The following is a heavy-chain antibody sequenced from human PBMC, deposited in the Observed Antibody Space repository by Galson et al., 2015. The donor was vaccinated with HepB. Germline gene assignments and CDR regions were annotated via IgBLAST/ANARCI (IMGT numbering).Heavy chain of an antibody. CDR2: ITTSGSTT. J-gene: IGHJ4*02. V-gene: IGHV3-48*03. CDR3: ARDKGRRLWRDVGYIDY. Sequence: SLRLSCAASGFTFIAYEMSWVRLAPGKGLEWISYITTSGSTTYYADSVKGRFTVSRDNAKNSLYLQMTSLRVEDTAVYYCARDKGRRLWRDVGYIDYWGQGVLVTVSS. D-gene: IGHD3-16*01. CDR1: GFTFIAYE.